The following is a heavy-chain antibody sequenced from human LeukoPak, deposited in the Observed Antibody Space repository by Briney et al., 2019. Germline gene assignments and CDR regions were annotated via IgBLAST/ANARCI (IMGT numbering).Heavy chain of an antibody. Sequence: PSETLSLTCTVSGGAISSYYWSWIRQPPGKGLEWVGHIHYSGSTNYNPSPKSRVTISVDTSKNQFSLKLSSVTAADTAVFYCARGRSGLKRYYYFDYWGQGTLVTVSS. D-gene: IGHD1-26*01. CDR2: IHYSGST. J-gene: IGHJ4*02. CDR1: GGAISSYY. V-gene: IGHV4-59*01. CDR3: ARGRSGLKRYYYFDY.